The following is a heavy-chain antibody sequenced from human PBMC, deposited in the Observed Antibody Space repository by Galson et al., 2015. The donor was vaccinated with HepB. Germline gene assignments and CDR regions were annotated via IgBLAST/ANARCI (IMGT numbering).Heavy chain of an antibody. D-gene: IGHD5-18*01. Sequence: SLRLSCAASGFTFSDYYMSWIRQAPGKGLEWVSYISSSSSYTNYADSVKGRFTISRDNAKNSLYLQMNSLRAEDTAVYYCASDLLGGYIYGSYYYYGMDVWGQGTTVTVSS. V-gene: IGHV3-11*06. CDR1: GFTFSDYY. CDR2: ISSSSSYT. CDR3: ASDLLGGYIYGSYYYYGMDV. J-gene: IGHJ6*02.